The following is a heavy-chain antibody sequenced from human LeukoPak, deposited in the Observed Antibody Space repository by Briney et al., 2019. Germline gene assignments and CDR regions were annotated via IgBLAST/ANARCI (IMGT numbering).Heavy chain of an antibody. D-gene: IGHD6-19*01. J-gene: IGHJ4*02. V-gene: IGHV3-21*01. CDR2: ISSSSSYI. CDR3: ASVVIAVAGTGFDY. Sequence: GGSLRLSCAASGFTFSSYAMSWVRQAPGEGLEWVSSISSSSSYIYYADSVKGRFTISRDNAKNSLYLQMNSLRAEDTAVYYCASVVIAVAGTGFDYWGQGTLVTVSS. CDR1: GFTFSSYA.